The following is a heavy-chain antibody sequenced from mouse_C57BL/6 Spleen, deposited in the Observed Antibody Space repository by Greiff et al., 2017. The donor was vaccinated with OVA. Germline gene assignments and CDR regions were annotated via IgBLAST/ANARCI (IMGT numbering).Heavy chain of an antibody. CDR2: IHPNSGST. J-gene: IGHJ2*01. D-gene: IGHD4-1*01. CDR3: ARWSWDDFDY. Sequence: QVQLKQPGAELVKPGASVKLSCKASGYTFTSYWMHWVKQRPGQGLEWIGMIHPNSGSTNYNEKFKSKATLTVDKSSSTAYMQLSSLTSEDSAVYYCARWSWDDFDYWGQGTTLTVSA. CDR1: GYTFTSYW. V-gene: IGHV1-64*01.